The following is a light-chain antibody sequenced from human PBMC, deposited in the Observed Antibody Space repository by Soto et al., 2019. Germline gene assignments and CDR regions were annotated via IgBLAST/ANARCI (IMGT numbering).Light chain of an antibody. V-gene: IGKV3-20*01. Sequence: ESVLTQSPGTLSLSPGERATLFCRASQSISSNYLAWYQQKPGQAPRLLIYDGSSRATGIPDRFSGSGSGTDFTLTITRLEPEDFAVYFCQQYGSSPWTFGQGTKVEI. CDR2: DGS. CDR3: QQYGSSPWT. J-gene: IGKJ1*01. CDR1: QSISSNY.